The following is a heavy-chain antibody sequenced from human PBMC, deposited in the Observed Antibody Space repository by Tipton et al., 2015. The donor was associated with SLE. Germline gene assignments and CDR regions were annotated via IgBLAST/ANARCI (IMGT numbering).Heavy chain of an antibody. V-gene: IGHV4-4*08. J-gene: IGHJ6*03. Sequence: TLSLTCTVSGDSISNYFWTWLRQPPGKGLEWIGYIYTSGSTNSNPSPKSRVTISIDTSNNQFSLKLSSVTAADTAVYYCATGTLVGSWYYYMDVWGKGTTVTVSS. CDR3: ATGTLVGSWYYYMDV. CDR2: IYTSGST. CDR1: GDSISNYF. D-gene: IGHD2-2*03.